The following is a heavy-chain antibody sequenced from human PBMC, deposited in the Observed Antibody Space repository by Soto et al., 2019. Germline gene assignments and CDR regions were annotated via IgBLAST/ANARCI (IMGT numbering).Heavy chain of an antibody. J-gene: IGHJ4*02. V-gene: IGHV1-18*01. Sequence: QAQLVQSGAEVKEPGASVKVSCKASGYSFTTSGITWVRQAPGQGLECMGWISTYNGNTNYAQKRQDRVTLTTDTSTSTAYMELRSLRSDDTAVYYCARRLYGDYDYWGQGTLVTVSS. CDR3: ARRLYGDYDY. D-gene: IGHD4-17*01. CDR1: GYSFTTSG. CDR2: ISTYNGNT.